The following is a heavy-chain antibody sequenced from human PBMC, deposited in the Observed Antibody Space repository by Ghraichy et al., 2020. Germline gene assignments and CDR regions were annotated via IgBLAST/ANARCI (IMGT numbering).Heavy chain of an antibody. CDR3: ARWVFESSDY. CDR1: GFTFSSYS. Sequence: ETLSLTCAASGFTFSSYSMNWVRQAPGKGLEWVSYISSSSSTIYYADSVKGRFTISRDNAKNSLYLQMNSLRDEDTAVYYCARWVFESSDYWGQGTLVTVSS. J-gene: IGHJ4*02. D-gene: IGHD3-3*01. CDR2: ISSSSSTI. V-gene: IGHV3-48*02.